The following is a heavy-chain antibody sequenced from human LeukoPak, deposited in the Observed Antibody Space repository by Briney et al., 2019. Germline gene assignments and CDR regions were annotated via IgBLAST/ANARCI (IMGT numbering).Heavy chain of an antibody. Sequence: QTGGSLRLSCAASGFTFSSYAMSWVRQAPGKGLEWVSAISGSGGSTYYADSVKGRFTISRDNSKDTLYLQMNSLRAEDTAVYYCAKGTYYDILTGYSYLSYRGQGTLVTVSS. V-gene: IGHV3-23*01. D-gene: IGHD3-9*01. CDR2: ISGSGGST. CDR3: AKGTYYDILTGYSYLSY. J-gene: IGHJ4*02. CDR1: GFTFSSYA.